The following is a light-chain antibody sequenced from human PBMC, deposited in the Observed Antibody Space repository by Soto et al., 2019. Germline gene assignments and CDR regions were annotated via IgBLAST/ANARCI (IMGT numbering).Light chain of an antibody. CDR2: GTS. CDR1: QSVSNN. Sequence: LVLTQSPCTLSLSPGERATLSCRASQSVSNNYLAWYQQKPGQAPRLLIYGTSTRVTGIPARFSGSGSGTEFTLTISSLQSEDFAVYYCQQYYNWPLTFGGGTKV. CDR3: QQYYNWPLT. V-gene: IGKV3-15*01. J-gene: IGKJ4*01.